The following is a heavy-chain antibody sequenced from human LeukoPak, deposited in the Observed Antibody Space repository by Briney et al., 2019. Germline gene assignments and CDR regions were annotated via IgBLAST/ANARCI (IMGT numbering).Heavy chain of an antibody. V-gene: IGHV1-18*01. CDR1: GYTFTSYG. D-gene: IGHD1-26*01. J-gene: IGHJ4*02. Sequence: ASVKVSCKASGYTFTSYGISWVRQAPGQGLEWMGWISAYNGNTNFAQKLQGRVTMTTDTSTSTAYMDLRSLRSDDTAVYYCAREQGATNAHVRCCLEWGQGTLVSVS. CDR3: AREQGATNAHVRCCLE. CDR2: ISAYNGNT.